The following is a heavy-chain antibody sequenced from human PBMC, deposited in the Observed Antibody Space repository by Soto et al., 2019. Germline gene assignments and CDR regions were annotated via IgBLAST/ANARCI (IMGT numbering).Heavy chain of an antibody. Sequence: ASVKVSCKASGYTFTSYDINWVRQATGQGLEWLGWISLYSDGTNYAQKFQGRVSMTTDTSTTTAYMELRSLRSDDTAVYYCARVVPGAEAWFGPWGHGTLVTVAS. J-gene: IGHJ5*02. V-gene: IGHV1-18*01. D-gene: IGHD2-2*01. CDR3: ARVVPGAEAWFGP. CDR1: GYTFTSYD. CDR2: ISLYSDGT.